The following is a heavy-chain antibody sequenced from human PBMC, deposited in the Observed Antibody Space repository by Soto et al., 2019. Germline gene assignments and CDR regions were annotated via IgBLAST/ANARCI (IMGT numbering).Heavy chain of an antibody. Sequence: VTRSRTPAGDTFSGYAISWRRQAPGQWLEWMGGIIPIFGTANYAQKFQGRVTITADESTSTAYMELSSLRSEDTAVYYVARENSGEGYNLLGASASRGHGTTVPIS. D-gene: IGHD5-12*01. J-gene: IGHJ6*02. CDR3: ARENSGEGYNLLGASAS. CDR1: GDTFSGYA. CDR2: IIPIFGTA. V-gene: IGHV1-69*13.